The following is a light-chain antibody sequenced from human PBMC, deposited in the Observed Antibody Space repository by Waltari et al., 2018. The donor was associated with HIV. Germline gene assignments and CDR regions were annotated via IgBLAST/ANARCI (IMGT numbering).Light chain of an antibody. CDR1: SGSIVSNP. CDR2: DDN. CDR3: QSFDSDSQV. J-gene: IGLJ2*01. Sequence: FMLTQPHSVSASPGKTITISCTRSSGSIVSNPVQWYQQLPGGSPTTVIFDDNQRPSGVSDRFSGSIDTSSNSASLTIVGLRTEDEADYYCQSFDSDSQVFGGGTRLTVL. V-gene: IGLV6-57*01.